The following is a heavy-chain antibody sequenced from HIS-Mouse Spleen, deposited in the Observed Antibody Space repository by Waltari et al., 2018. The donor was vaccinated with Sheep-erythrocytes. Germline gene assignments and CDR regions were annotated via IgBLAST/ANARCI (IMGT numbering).Heavy chain of an antibody. J-gene: IGHJ6*02. Sequence: QVQLVESGGGVVQPGRSLRLSCAASGFTFSSYGMHWVRQAPGKVLEWVAVISNDGSNKYYAESVKGRFTISRDNSKNTLYLQMNSLRAEDTAVYYCAKRYSGSYYYYYYYGMDVWGQGTTVTVSS. CDR2: ISNDGSNK. V-gene: IGHV3-30*18. CDR1: GFTFSSYG. D-gene: IGHD1-26*01. CDR3: AKRYSGSYYYYYYYGMDV.